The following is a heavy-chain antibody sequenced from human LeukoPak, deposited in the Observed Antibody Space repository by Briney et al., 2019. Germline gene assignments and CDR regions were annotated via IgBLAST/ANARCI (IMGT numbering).Heavy chain of an antibody. CDR1: GGTFSSYA. CDR2: IIPIFGTA. V-gene: IGHV1-69*13. Sequence: GASVKVSCKASGGTFSSYAISWVRQAPGQGLEWMGGIIPIFGTANYAQKFQGRVTITADESTSTAYMELSRLRSEDTAVSYCARATGYSSGWYWGDYYYMDVWGKGTTVTIS. CDR3: ARATGYSSGWYWGDYYYMDV. J-gene: IGHJ6*03. D-gene: IGHD6-19*01.